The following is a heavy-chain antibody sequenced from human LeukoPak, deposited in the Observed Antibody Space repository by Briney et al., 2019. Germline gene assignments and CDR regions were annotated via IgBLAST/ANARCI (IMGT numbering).Heavy chain of an antibody. V-gene: IGHV3-74*01. D-gene: IGHD1/OR15-1a*01. CDR3: ARRESTNNYYYSGMDV. CDR2: INGYGTIT. J-gene: IGHJ6*02. Sequence: PGGSLRLSCAASGFTFSSYWMHRVRQAPGKGLVWLSRINGYGTITTYADSVQGRLTISRDNAQNTLYLQIDSLRAEDTAVYYCARRESTNNYYYSGMDVWGQGTTATVSS. CDR1: GFTFSSYW.